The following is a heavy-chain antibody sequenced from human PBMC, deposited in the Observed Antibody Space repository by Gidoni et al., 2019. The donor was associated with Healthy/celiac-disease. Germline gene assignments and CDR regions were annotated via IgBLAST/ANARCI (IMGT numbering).Heavy chain of an antibody. CDR3: AREEGIAGLWIYYYYGMDV. CDR2: IKPNSGGT. D-gene: IGHD6-13*01. Sequence: QVQLLQSGAEVKKPHASVTVAFQASGYTFTGYYMHWVRQAPGQELEWMGWIKPNSGGTNYAQKFQGRVTMTRDTSISKAYMELSRLRSDDTAVYYCAREEGIAGLWIYYYYGMDVWGQGTTVTVSS. CDR1: GYTFTGYY. J-gene: IGHJ6*02. V-gene: IGHV1-2*02.